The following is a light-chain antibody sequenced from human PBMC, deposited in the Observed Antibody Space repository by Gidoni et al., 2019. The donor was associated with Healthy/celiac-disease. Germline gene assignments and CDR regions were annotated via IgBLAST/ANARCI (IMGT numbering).Light chain of an antibody. V-gene: IGKV1-39*01. CDR3: QQSYSTLIT. CDR1: QSISSY. Sequence: DIQMTHSPSSLSASVGDRVTITCRASQSISSYLNWYQQKPGKAPKLLIYAASSLQSGVPSRFSGSGSGTDFTLTISSLQPEDFATYYCQQSYSTLITFGPGTKVDIK. J-gene: IGKJ3*01. CDR2: AAS.